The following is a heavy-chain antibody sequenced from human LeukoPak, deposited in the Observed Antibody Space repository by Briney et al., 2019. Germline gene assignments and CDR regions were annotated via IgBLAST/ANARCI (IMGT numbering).Heavy chain of an antibody. CDR2: INHSGST. V-gene: IGHV4-34*01. CDR3: AREISYDFWSGQDFDY. J-gene: IGHJ4*02. D-gene: IGHD3-3*01. CDR1: GGSFSGYY. Sequence: PSETLSLTCAVYGGSFSGYYWSWIRQPPGKGLEWIGEINHSGSTNYNPSLKSRVTISVDTSKNQFSLKLSSVTAADTAVYYCAREISYDFWSGQDFDYWGQGTLVTVSS.